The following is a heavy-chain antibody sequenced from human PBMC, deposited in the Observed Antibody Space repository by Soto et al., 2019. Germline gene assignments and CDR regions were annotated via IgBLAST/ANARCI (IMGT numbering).Heavy chain of an antibody. CDR3: ARGPVAGSDF. CDR1: GYPFTSYG. Sequence: QVQLVQSGPEVKKPAASVQVSCKASGYPFTSYGIVWVRQAPGQGLEWMGWISPYSGETRYTEKFQHRLTLTTDTSTSTAYMDLRSLTSDDTAVYFCARGPVAGSDFWGQGTLVIVSS. D-gene: IGHD6-19*01. CDR2: ISPYSGET. V-gene: IGHV1-18*01. J-gene: IGHJ4*02.